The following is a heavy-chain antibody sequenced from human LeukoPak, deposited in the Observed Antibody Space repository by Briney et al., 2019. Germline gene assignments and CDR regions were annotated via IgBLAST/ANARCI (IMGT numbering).Heavy chain of an antibody. D-gene: IGHD2-2*01. CDR3: ARVAVVVPAARLRFDP. J-gene: IGHJ5*02. Sequence: SETLSLTCTVSGYSISSGYYWGWNRQPPGKGLEWIGSIYHSGSTYYNPSLKSRVTISVDTSKNQFSLKLSSVTAADTAVYYCARVAVVVPAARLRFDPWGQGTLVTVSS. CDR2: IYHSGST. V-gene: IGHV4-38-2*02. CDR1: GYSISSGYY.